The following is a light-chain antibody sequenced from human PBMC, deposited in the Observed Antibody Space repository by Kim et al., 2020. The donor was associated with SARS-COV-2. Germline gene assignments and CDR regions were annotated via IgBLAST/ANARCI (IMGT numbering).Light chain of an antibody. CDR2: GNS. CDR3: QSYDSSLSGSVV. V-gene: IGLV1-40*01. J-gene: IGLJ2*01. CDR1: SSNSGAGYD. Sequence: RVTICCTGSSSNSGAGYDVHWYQQLPGTAPKLLIYGNSNRPSGVPDRFSGSESGTSASLAITGLQAEDEADYYCQSYDSSLSGSVVFGGGTKLTVL.